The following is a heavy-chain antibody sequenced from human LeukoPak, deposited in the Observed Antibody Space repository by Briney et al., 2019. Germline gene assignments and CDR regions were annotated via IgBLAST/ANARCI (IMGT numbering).Heavy chain of an antibody. D-gene: IGHD3-22*01. CDR2: IKEGGSEK. Sequence: GGSLRLSCAASGFTFSNYWMSWVRQAPGKGLEWVANIKEGGSEKYYVDSVKGRFTISRDNAKNSLYLQMNSLRAEDTAVYYCARDYYDSSGYRDLYYMDVWGKGTTVTVSS. CDR3: ARDYYDSSGYRDLYYMDV. V-gene: IGHV3-7*01. CDR1: GFTFSNYW. J-gene: IGHJ6*03.